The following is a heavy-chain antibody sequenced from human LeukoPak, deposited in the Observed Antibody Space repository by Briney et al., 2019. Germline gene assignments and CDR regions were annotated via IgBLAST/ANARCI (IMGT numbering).Heavy chain of an antibody. CDR3: ARDRGLLGSSKSKYYYYGMDV. Sequence: GESLRLSCAVSGFTVSSYYMSWLRQAAGKGLEWVSCIYSGGSTYYAHSVKGRFTISRHNSKNTLYLQMNSLRAEDTAVYYCARDRGLLGSSKSKYYYYGMDVWGQGTTVTVSS. V-gene: IGHV3-53*04. J-gene: IGHJ6*02. CDR1: GFTVSSYY. D-gene: IGHD6-13*01. CDR2: IYSGGST.